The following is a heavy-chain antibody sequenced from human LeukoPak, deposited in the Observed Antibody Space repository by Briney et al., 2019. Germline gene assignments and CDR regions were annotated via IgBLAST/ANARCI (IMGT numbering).Heavy chain of an antibody. V-gene: IGHV4-31*03. Sequence: SETLSLTCTVSGGSISSGGYYWSWIRQHPGKGLEWIGYIYYSGSTYYNPSLKSRVTISVDTSKNQFSLKLSSVTAADTAVYYCARELVVPDGGGYYYYYMDVWGKGTTVTVSS. J-gene: IGHJ6*03. D-gene: IGHD2-15*01. CDR2: IYYSGST. CDR1: GGSISSGGYY. CDR3: ARELVVPDGGGYYYYYMDV.